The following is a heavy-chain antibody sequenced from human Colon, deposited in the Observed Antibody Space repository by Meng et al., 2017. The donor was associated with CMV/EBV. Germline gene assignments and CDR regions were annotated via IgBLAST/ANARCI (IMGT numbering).Heavy chain of an antibody. V-gene: IGHV4-39*01. CDR2: IYYTGSA. CDR3: ARHYRGDDSWSGFYTGIDY. Sequence: SSSYYWGWIRQPPGKGLEWIGSIYYTGSAYYNPSLKRRVTISVDRSKNQVSLNMGSVTAADTAVYYCARHYRGDDSWSGFYTGIDYWGQGTLVTVSS. J-gene: IGHJ4*02. CDR1: SSSYY. D-gene: IGHD3-3*01.